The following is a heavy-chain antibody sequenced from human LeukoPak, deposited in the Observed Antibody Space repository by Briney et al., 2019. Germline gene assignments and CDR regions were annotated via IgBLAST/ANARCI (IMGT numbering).Heavy chain of an antibody. D-gene: IGHD2-2*01. CDR1: GFTFSSYW. Sequence: GSLRLSCAASGFTFSSYWMSWVRQAPGKGVEWVANIKQDGSEKYYVDSVKGRFTISRDNAKNSLYLQMNSLRAEDTAVYYCASYCLSTRCQEPHVYWGQGTLVTVSS. CDR2: IKQDGSEK. CDR3: ASYCLSTRCQEPHVY. V-gene: IGHV3-7*05. J-gene: IGHJ4*02.